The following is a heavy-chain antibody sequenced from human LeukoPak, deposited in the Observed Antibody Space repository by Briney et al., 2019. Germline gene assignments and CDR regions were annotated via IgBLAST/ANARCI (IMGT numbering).Heavy chain of an antibody. CDR2: INPNSGGT. D-gene: IGHD1/OR15-1a*01. Sequence: ASVKVSCKASGYTFTGYYMHWVRQAPGQGLEWMGWINPNSGGTNYAQKFQGRVTMTRDTSISTAYMELSRLRSDDTAVYYCARTKRYNWSNRDFDYWGQGTLVTVSS. J-gene: IGHJ4*02. V-gene: IGHV1-2*02. CDR3: ARTKRYNWSNRDFDY. CDR1: GYTFTGYY.